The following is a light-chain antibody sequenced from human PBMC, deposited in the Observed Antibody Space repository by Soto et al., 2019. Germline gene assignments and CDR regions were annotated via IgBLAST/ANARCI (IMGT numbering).Light chain of an antibody. CDR2: DAS. CDR3: QQYGSSPYT. V-gene: IGKV3-20*01. Sequence: EIVLTQSPGTLSLSPGERATLSCRASQSVSSSYLAWYQQKPGQAPRLLIYDASSRATGIPDRFSGSGAGTDFTLTSSRLEPEDFAVYYCQQYGSSPYTFGQGTKLDIK. J-gene: IGKJ2*01. CDR1: QSVSSSY.